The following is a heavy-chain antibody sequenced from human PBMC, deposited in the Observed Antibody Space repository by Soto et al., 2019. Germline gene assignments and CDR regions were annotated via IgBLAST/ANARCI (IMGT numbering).Heavy chain of an antibody. Sequence: EVQLVESGGGLVKPGESLRLSCVVSDFNFNDAWMNWVRQAPGEGLEWVGHIKSKSDGGTTDYAAPVKGRFIISRDDSKNTLYLQMNSLGAEDTAVYYCATAPGYWASAPFDYWGQGTRVTVSS. CDR1: DFNFNDAW. CDR2: IKSKSDGGTT. V-gene: IGHV3-15*07. D-gene: IGHD6-25*01. J-gene: IGHJ4*02. CDR3: ATAPGYWASAPFDY.